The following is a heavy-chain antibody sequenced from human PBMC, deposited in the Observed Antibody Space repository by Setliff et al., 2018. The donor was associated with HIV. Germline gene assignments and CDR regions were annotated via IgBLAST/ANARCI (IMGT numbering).Heavy chain of an antibody. Sequence: GGSLRLSCAASGFTFSTYGMHWVRQAPGKGLEWVTVISYDGRNKYYADSVKGRFTISRDNSKNTLYLQMNSLRAEDTAVYFCAKSRLLGWELLPGDSWGQGTLVTVSS. CDR3: AKSRLLGWELLPGDS. J-gene: IGHJ4*02. CDR1: GFTFSTYG. D-gene: IGHD1-26*01. V-gene: IGHV3-30*18. CDR2: ISYDGRNK.